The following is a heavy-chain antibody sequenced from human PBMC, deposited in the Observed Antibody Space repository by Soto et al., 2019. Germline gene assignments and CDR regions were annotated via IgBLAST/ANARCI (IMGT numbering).Heavy chain of an antibody. CDR1: GGSISSGDYY. CDR2: IYYSGST. V-gene: IGHV4-30-4*01. CDR3: ARDLRWYSYYYYGMDV. J-gene: IGHJ6*02. D-gene: IGHD4-17*01. Sequence: SETLSLTCTVSGGSISSGDYYWSWIRQPPGKGLEWIGYIYYSGSTYYNPSLKSRVTISVDTSKNQFSLKLSSVTAADTAVYYCARDLRWYSYYYYGMDVWGQGTTVTVSS.